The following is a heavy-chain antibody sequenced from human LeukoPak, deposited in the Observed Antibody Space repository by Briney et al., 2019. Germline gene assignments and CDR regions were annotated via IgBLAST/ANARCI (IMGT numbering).Heavy chain of an antibody. V-gene: IGHV4-59*05. CDR2: IYYSGST. D-gene: IGHD3-22*01. Sequence: PSETLSLTCAVSGGSFSGYYWTWIRQPPGKGLEWTGSIYYSGSTYYNPSLKSRVTISVDTSKNQFSLKLSSVTAADTAVYYCAIVATYYYDSSGYLGWFDPWGQGTLVTVSS. CDR1: GGSFSGYY. CDR3: AIVATYYYDSSGYLGWFDP. J-gene: IGHJ5*02.